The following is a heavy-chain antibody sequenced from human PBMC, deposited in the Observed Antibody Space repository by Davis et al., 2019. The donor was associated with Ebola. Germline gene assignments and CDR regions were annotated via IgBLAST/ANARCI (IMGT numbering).Heavy chain of an antibody. CDR1: GFTVSSNY. J-gene: IGHJ4*02. D-gene: IGHD6-19*01. Sequence: GESLKISCAASGFTVSSNYMSWVRQAPGKGLEWVSVIYSGGSTYYADSVKGRFTISRDNSKNTLYLQMNSLRAEDTAVYYCAKVAVAGTRDFDYWGQGTLVTVSS. CDR3: AKVAVAGTRDFDY. CDR2: IYSGGST. V-gene: IGHV3-53*01.